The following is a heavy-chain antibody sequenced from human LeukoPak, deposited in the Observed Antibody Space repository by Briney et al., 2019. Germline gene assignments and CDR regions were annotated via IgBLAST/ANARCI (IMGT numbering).Heavy chain of an antibody. J-gene: IGHJ6*03. D-gene: IGHD2-2*01. CDR3: ARGTKDLVGITWHYYMDV. Sequence: SETLSLICTVSGRSIRSYYWIWVPQPRGKGLEGSGDIYYSGSTNYNTSLKSRVTISVDTSKNQFSLKLSSATAADPAVYYWARGTKDLVGITWHYYMDVWGKGTTVIVSS. CDR2: IYYSGST. V-gene: IGHV4-59*01. CDR1: GRSIRSYY.